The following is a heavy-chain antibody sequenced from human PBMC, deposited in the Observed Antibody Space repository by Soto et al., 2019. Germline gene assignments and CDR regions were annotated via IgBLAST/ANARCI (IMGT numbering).Heavy chain of an antibody. V-gene: IGHV4-34*01. CDR3: ARDDPVFPVGAKVTFH. J-gene: IGHJ1*01. D-gene: IGHD1-26*01. CDR2: INHSGST. CDR1: GGSFSGYY. Sequence: TSETLSLTCAVYGGSFSGYYWSWIRQPPGKGLEWIGEINHSGSTNYNPSLKSRGTISVDTSKNQFSLKLSPVAAADTAVYYFARDDPVFPVGAKVTFHWGQGPLGSLFS.